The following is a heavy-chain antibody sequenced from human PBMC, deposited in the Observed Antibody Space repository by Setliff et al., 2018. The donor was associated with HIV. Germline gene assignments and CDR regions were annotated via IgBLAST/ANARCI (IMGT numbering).Heavy chain of an antibody. J-gene: IGHJ6*03. Sequence: PSETLSLTCVVYGGSFSEYYWTWIRQPPEKGLEWIGKINYSGSTDYNSSLRSRVTISVDTSKNQISLKLTSVTAADTAVYYCAGGEVRSRYVSSRAPFYHYYYYMDVWGKGTTVTVSS. CDR3: AGGEVRSRYVSSRAPFYHYYYYMDV. D-gene: IGHD6-13*01. CDR2: INYSGST. CDR1: GGSFSEYY. V-gene: IGHV4-34*01.